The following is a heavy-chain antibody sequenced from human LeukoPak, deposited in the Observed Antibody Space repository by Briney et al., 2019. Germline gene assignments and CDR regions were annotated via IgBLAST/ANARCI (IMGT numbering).Heavy chain of an antibody. D-gene: IGHD3-16*01. J-gene: IGHJ4*02. V-gene: IGHV3-7*03. CDR3: ASGGHLDY. Sequence: GGSLRLSRAASGITFSRFWMSWVRQAPGKGLQRVANINQDGSEKHYVDSVKGRFTISRDNAENSLYLQMNSLRAEDTAVYYCASGGHLDYWGQGALVTVAS. CDR1: GITFSRFW. CDR2: INQDGSEK.